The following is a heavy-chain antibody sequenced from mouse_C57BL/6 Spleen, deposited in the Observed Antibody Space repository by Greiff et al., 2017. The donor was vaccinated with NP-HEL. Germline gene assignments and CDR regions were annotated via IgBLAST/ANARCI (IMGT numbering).Heavy chain of an antibody. D-gene: IGHD3-2*02. CDR1: GYAFSSYW. CDR2: IYPGDGDT. V-gene: IGHV1-80*01. Sequence: VKLMESGAELVKPGASVKISCKASGYAFSSYWMNWVKQRPGKGLEWIGQIYPGDGDTNYNGKFKGKATLTADKSSSTAYMQLSSLTSEDSAVYFCGTAQAPDYWGQGTTLTVSS. J-gene: IGHJ2*01. CDR3: GTAQAPDY.